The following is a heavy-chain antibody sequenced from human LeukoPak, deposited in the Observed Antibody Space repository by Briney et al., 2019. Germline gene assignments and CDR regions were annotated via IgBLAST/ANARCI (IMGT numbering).Heavy chain of an antibody. Sequence: ASVKVSCKASGYTFTGYYMHWVRQAPGQGLEWMGWINPNSGDTNPAQKFQGRVTMTRDTSISTAYMELSRLRSDDTAVYYCARGLQETLAWLKALSAFDIWGQGTMVTVSS. J-gene: IGHJ3*02. CDR3: ARGLQETLAWLKALSAFDI. D-gene: IGHD5-24*01. CDR2: INPNSGDT. V-gene: IGHV1-2*02. CDR1: GYTFTGYY.